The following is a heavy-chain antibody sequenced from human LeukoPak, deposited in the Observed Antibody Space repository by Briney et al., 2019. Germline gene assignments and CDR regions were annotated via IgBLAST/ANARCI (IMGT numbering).Heavy chain of an antibody. J-gene: IGHJ4*02. V-gene: IGHV1-46*04. CDR2: INPSGGRT. CDR1: GYTFTSYY. Sequence: GASVKVSCKASGYTFTSYYIHWVRQAPGQGLEWMGIINPSGGRTNYAQKLQGRVTMTRDTSTSTVYMELSSLRSEDTAVYYCARDAWGWDNSDYYHPVNYFDYWGQGTLVTVSS. D-gene: IGHD3-22*01. CDR3: ARDAWGWDNSDYYHPVNYFDY.